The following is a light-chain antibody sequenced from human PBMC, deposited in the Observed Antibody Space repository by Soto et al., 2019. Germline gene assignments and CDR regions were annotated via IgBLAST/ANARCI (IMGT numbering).Light chain of an antibody. CDR2: AAS. Sequence: IHLTQSRSSLSASVGYRVTITCRASQGISSYVAWYQQKPGKGPKLLIYAASTLQSGVPSRFSGSGSGTDFTLTISSLQPEDFATYYCQQGNSYPRTFGPGTKVDIK. V-gene: IGKV1-9*01. CDR1: QGISSY. CDR3: QQGNSYPRT. J-gene: IGKJ3*01.